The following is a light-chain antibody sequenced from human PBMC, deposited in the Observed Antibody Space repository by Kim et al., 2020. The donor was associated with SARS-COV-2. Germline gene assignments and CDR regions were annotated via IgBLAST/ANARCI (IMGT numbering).Light chain of an antibody. Sequence: AYVEDRVTITCRASQGINYYLAWFQQKPGKAPKSLIHGTSSLQSGVPSRFSGSRSGTDFTLTTTSLQPEDFATYYSQQYYKYPPTFGGGTKVDIK. V-gene: IGKV1-16*01. J-gene: IGKJ4*02. CDR2: GTS. CDR3: QQYYKYPPT. CDR1: QGINYY.